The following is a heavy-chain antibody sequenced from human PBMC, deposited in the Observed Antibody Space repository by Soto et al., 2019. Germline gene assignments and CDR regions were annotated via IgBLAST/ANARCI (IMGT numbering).Heavy chain of an antibody. J-gene: IGHJ5*02. CDR1: GYSLTSYW. D-gene: IGHD5-12*01. Sequence: PGESLKISCKASGYSLTSYWIGWVRQRPGKGLEWMGIVYPGDSDTRYNPSFRGQVTISVDRSTSTAYLQWSSLKASDTAMYYCTRRAGYIDHWGQGTLVTVSS. CDR2: VYPGDSDT. V-gene: IGHV5-51*01. CDR3: TRRAGYIDH.